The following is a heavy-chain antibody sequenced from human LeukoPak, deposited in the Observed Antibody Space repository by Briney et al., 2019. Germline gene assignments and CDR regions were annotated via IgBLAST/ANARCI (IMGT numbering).Heavy chain of an antibody. CDR2: INHSGST. J-gene: IGHJ5*02. V-gene: IGHV4-34*01. D-gene: IGHD3-10*01. CDR3: ARVTARFGWLDP. CDR1: GGSFSGYY. Sequence: PSETLSLTCAVYGGSFSGYYWSWIRQPPGKGLEWIGEINHSGSTNYNPSLKSRVTISVDTSKSQFSLKLSSVTAADTAVYYCARVTARFGWLDPWGQGTLVTVSS.